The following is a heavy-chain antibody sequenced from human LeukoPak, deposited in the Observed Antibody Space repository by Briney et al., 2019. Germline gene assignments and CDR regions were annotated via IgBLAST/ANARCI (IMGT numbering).Heavy chain of an antibody. V-gene: IGHV1-18*01. D-gene: IGHD2-2*01. CDR1: GYTFTNYD. J-gene: IGHJ5*02. CDR2: ISAYNGNT. Sequence: ASVKVSCKASGYTFTNYDISWVRQAPGQGREWMGWISAYNGNTNYAQKLQGRVTMTTATSTRTAYMELRRLRSDDTAVYYCARLVVPANWFDPWGQGTLVTVSS. CDR3: ARLVVPANWFDP.